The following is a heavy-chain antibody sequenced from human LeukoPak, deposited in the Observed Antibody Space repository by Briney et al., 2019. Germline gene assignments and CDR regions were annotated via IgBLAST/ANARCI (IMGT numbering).Heavy chain of an antibody. CDR2: ISYDGSNK. Sequence: GGSLRLSCAASGFTFSSYGMHWVRQAPGKGLEWVAVISYDGSNKYYADSVKGRFTISRDNSKNTLYLQMNSLRAEDTAVYYCAKDGRYSSSWYGDVDVWGQGTTVTVSS. V-gene: IGHV3-30*18. CDR1: GFTFSSYG. D-gene: IGHD6-13*01. CDR3: AKDGRYSSSWYGDVDV. J-gene: IGHJ6*02.